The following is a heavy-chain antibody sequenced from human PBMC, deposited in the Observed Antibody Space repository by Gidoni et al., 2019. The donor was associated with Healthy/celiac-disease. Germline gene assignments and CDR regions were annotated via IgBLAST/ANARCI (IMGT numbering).Heavy chain of an antibody. Sequence: EVQLVESGGGLVKPGGSLRLSCAASGFTFSSYSMNWVRQAPGKGLEWVSSISSSSSYIYYADSVKGRFTISRDNAKNSLYLQMNSLRAEDTAVYYCARRVVRGAPDYYYGMDVWGQGTTVTVSS. V-gene: IGHV3-21*01. CDR1: GFTFSSYS. J-gene: IGHJ6*02. CDR3: ARRVVRGAPDYYYGMDV. CDR2: ISSSSSYI. D-gene: IGHD3-10*01.